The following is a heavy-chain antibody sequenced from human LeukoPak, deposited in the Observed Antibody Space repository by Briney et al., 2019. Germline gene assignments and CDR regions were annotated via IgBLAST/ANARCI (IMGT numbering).Heavy chain of an antibody. CDR3: ALGRIYCSGGSCYWSGAFDI. D-gene: IGHD2-15*01. CDR1: GGSISSGGYY. CDR2: IYYSGST. Sequence: SQTLSLTCTVSGGSISSGGYYWSWIRQHPGKGLEWIGYIYYSGSTYYNPSLKSRVTISVDTSKNQFSLKLSSVTAADTAMYYCALGRIYCSGGSCYWSGAFDIWGQGTMVTVSS. V-gene: IGHV4-31*03. J-gene: IGHJ3*02.